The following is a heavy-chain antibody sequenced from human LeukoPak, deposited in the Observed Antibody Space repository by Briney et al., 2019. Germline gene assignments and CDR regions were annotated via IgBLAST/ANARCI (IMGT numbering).Heavy chain of an antibody. CDR3: AKVIAAAGITNWFDP. V-gene: IGHV3-23*01. Sequence: GRSLRLSCAASGFTFSSYAMSWVRQAPGKGLEWVSAISGSGGSTYYADSVKGRFTISRDNSKKTLYLQMNSLRAEDTAVYYCAKVIAAAGITNWFDPWGQGTLVTVSS. CDR1: GFTFSSYA. J-gene: IGHJ5*02. CDR2: ISGSGGST. D-gene: IGHD6-13*01.